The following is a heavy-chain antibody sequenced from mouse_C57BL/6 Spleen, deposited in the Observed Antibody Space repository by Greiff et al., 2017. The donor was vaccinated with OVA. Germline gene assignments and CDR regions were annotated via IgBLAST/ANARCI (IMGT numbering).Heavy chain of an antibody. CDR3: AREGDYEDY. D-gene: IGHD2-4*01. Sequence: QVQLQQSGPELVKPGASVKISCKASGYAFSSSWMNWVKQRPGKGLEWIGRIYPGDGDTNYNGKFKGKATLTADKSSSTAYMQLSRLTSEDSAVYYCAREGDYEDYWGQGTLVTVSA. CDR2: IYPGDGDT. CDR1: GYAFSSSW. J-gene: IGHJ3*01. V-gene: IGHV1-82*01.